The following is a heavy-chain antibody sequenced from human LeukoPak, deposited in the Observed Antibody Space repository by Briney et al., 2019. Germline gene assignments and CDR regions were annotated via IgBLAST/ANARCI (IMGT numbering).Heavy chain of an antibody. CDR3: ARDLRRSSGWRGWFDP. CDR2: ISGSGGYT. Sequence: GGSLKLSCAASGFTFSSYAMNWVRQAPGKGLEWVSGISGSGGYTYYADSVKGRFTISRDNSKNTLSLQMNSLRAEDTAVYYCARDLRRSSGWRGWFDPWGQGTLVTVSS. D-gene: IGHD6-19*01. CDR1: GFTFSSYA. V-gene: IGHV3-23*01. J-gene: IGHJ5*02.